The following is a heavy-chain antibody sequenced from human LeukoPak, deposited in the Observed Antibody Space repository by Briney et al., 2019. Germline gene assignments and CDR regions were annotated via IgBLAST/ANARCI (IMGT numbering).Heavy chain of an antibody. CDR2: ISAYNGNT. CDR1: GYTFTSYG. Sequence: ASVKVSCKASGYTFTSYGISWVRQAPGQGLEWMAWISAYNGNTNYAQKLQGRVTMTTDTSASTAYMELRSLRSDDTAVYYCARDLPLVVTDYYYYYMDVWGKGTTVTVSS. CDR3: ARDLPLVVTDYYYYYMDV. D-gene: IGHD2-21*02. J-gene: IGHJ6*03. V-gene: IGHV1-18*01.